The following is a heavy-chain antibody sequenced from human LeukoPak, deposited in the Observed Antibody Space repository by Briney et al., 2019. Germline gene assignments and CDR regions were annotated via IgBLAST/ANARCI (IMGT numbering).Heavy chain of an antibody. CDR3: ARDRYYYDSSGYLYFDY. CDR2: IHTSGST. CDR1: GGSISSYY. J-gene: IGHJ4*02. Sequence: SETLSLTCTVSGGSISSYYWSWIRQPAGKGLEWIGRIHTSGSTNYNPSLKSRVTMSVDTSKNQFSLKLSSVTAADTAVYCCARDRYYYDSSGYLYFDYWGQGTLVTVSS. V-gene: IGHV4-4*07. D-gene: IGHD3-22*01.